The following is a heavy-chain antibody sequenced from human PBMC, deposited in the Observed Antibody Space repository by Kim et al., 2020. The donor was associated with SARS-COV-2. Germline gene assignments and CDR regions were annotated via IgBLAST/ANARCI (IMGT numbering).Heavy chain of an antibody. V-gene: IGHV6-1*01. D-gene: IGHD4-17*01. CDR3: IRQGDYYNI. CDR2: TYFSSKWYY. CDR1: GDSVSSNSAA. J-gene: IGHJ4*02. Sequence: SQTLSLTCAVSGDSVSSNSAAWNWVRQSPSRGLEWLGRTYFSSKWYYNYADSVKGRISINADTSKNQFSLRLNFVTPEDTAVYYCIRQGDYYNIWGQGTLVTVSS.